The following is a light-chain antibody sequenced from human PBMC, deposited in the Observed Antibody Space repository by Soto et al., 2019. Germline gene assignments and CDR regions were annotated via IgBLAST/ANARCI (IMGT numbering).Light chain of an antibody. CDR1: KSISLW. CDR3: QHYKDYSWT. Sequence: DIHMTQSPSTLSASVGDRVTITCRASKSISLWVAWYQQKPGRAPNLLIYKTSSLETGVPSRFSGSGSGTEFTLTISSLQPDDFATYYCQHYKDYSWTFGQGTKVEVK. V-gene: IGKV1-5*03. J-gene: IGKJ1*01. CDR2: KTS.